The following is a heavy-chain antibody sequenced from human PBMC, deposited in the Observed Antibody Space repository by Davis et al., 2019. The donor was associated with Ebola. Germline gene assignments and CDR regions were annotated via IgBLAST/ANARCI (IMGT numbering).Heavy chain of an antibody. Sequence: GESLKISCAASGFTFSSYSMNWVRQAPGKGLEWVSSISSSSYIYYADSVKGRFTISRDNAKNSLYLQMNSLRAEDTAVYYCARESIAAAGYFDYWGQGTLVTVSS. CDR3: ARESIAAAGYFDY. V-gene: IGHV3-21*01. J-gene: IGHJ4*02. CDR2: ISSSSYI. D-gene: IGHD6-13*01. CDR1: GFTFSSYS.